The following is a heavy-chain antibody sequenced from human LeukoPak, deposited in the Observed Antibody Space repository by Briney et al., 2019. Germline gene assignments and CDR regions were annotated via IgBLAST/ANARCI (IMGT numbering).Heavy chain of an antibody. J-gene: IGHJ4*02. D-gene: IGHD1-26*01. Sequence: GGSLRLSCAASGFTFSSYSMNWVRQAPGKGVEGVSYISSSGSPIYYADSVKGRFTTSRDSAKNSLDLQMNSLRVEDTAVYYCARDLGGGSKPDYWGQGTLVTVSS. CDR2: ISSSGSPI. V-gene: IGHV3-48*04. CDR1: GFTFSSYS. CDR3: ARDLGGGSKPDY.